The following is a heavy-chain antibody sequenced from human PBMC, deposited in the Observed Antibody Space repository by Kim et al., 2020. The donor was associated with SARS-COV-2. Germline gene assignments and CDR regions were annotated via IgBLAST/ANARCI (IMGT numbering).Heavy chain of an antibody. CDR2: IKPDGSDK. Sequence: GGSLRLSCTGSGFTFSSHWMSWVRQAPGKGLEWVANIKPDGSDKLYVDSVKGRLTISRDNAKDSLYLQMNSLTAEDTAVYYCVRFLDSWGQGTLVTVSS. J-gene: IGHJ4*02. V-gene: IGHV3-7*03. CDR3: VRFLDS. CDR1: GFTFSSHW.